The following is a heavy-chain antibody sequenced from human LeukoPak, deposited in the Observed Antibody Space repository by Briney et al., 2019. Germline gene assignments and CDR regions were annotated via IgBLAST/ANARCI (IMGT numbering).Heavy chain of an antibody. CDR2: ISGSGGST. V-gene: IGHV3-23*01. Sequence: GGSLRLSCAASGFTFSSYAMSWVRQAPGKGLEWVSAISGSGGSTYYADSVKGRFTISRDNSKNTLYLQMNSLRAEGTAVYYCATQNFDWLLDRFDYWGQGTLVTVSS. D-gene: IGHD3-9*01. J-gene: IGHJ4*02. CDR3: ATQNFDWLLDRFDY. CDR1: GFTFSSYA.